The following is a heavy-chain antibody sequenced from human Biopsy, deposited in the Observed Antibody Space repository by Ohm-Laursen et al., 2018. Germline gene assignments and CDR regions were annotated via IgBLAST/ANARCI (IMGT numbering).Heavy chain of an antibody. CDR2: ISSTSDYI. CDR1: GFTFTSYT. J-gene: IGHJ4*02. Sequence: SLRLSCSASGFTFTSYTLTWVRQAPGRGLEWVSSISSTSDYIYYADSVKGRFTISRDSAKNSLYLQMNSVRAEDTALYYCAKDLGQVTAAIGYWGQGTLVTVSS. D-gene: IGHD2-21*02. V-gene: IGHV3-21*04. CDR3: AKDLGQVTAAIGY.